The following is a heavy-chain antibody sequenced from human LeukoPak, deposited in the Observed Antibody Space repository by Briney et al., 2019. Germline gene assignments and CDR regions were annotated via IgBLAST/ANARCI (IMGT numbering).Heavy chain of an antibody. CDR2: ISSSSSTI. D-gene: IGHD6-13*01. V-gene: IGHV3-48*04. Sequence: GGSLRLSCAASGFTFSSYSMNWVRQAPGKGLEWVSYISSSSSTIYYADSVKGRFTISRDNAKNSLYLQMNSLRAEDTAVYYCASQKRGSSWLFDYWGQGTLVTVSS. CDR3: ASQKRGSSWLFDY. J-gene: IGHJ4*02. CDR1: GFTFSSYS.